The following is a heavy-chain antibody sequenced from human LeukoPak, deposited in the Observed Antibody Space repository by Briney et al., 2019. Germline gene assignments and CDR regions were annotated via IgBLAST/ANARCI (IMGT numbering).Heavy chain of an antibody. D-gene: IGHD6-19*01. Sequence: PSETLSLTCTVSGGSISSYYWSWIRQPPGKGLEWIGYIYYSGSTNYNPSLKSRVTISVDTSKNQFSLKLSSVTAADTAVYYCARAQWLPYFDSWGQGALVTVSS. CDR2: IYYSGST. CDR3: ARAQWLPYFDS. CDR1: GGSISSYY. V-gene: IGHV4-59*08. J-gene: IGHJ4*02.